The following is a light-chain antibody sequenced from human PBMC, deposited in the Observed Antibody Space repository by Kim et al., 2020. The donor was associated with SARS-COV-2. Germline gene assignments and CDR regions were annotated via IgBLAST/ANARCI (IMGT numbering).Light chain of an antibody. V-gene: IGKV3-11*01. J-gene: IGKJ5*01. CDR1: QSIRTY. CDR2: DAS. CDR3: QQRNNWPIT. Sequence: LSPADRATLSCRASQSIRTYLAWSQQGPGQAPRLLIYDASNRATGIPARFSGSGSGTDFTLTISSLEPEDFAVYYCQQRNNWPITFGQGTRLEIK.